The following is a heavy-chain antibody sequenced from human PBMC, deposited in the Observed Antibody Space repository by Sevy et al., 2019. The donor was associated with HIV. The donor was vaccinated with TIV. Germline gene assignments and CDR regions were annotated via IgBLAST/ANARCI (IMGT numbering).Heavy chain of an antibody. CDR1: GFTFDDHG. CDR3: ARDAGTGGSYMGYYFGMDV. D-gene: IGHD3-10*01. J-gene: IGHJ6*02. V-gene: IGHV3-9*01. Sequence: GGSLRLSCVTSGFTFDDHGMHWVREIPGKGLEWVSGVSWNGRSLGYADTVKGRFIISRDNAKKSVSLQMNSLRTEDTALCYCARDAGTGGSYMGYYFGMDVWGQGITVTVSS. CDR2: VSWNGRSL.